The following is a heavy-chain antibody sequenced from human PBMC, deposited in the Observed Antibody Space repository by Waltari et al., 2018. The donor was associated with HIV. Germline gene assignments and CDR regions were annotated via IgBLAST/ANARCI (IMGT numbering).Heavy chain of an antibody. V-gene: IGHV4-59*01. J-gene: IGHJ4*02. CDR1: GGSISNYY. D-gene: IGHD6-19*01. Sequence: QVQLQESGPGLVKPSETLSLTCSVSGGSISNYYWSWIRQPPGKGLEGIAYIYYSGSTKYNPSLKSRVTISVDTSENQFSLNLTSVTAADTAVYYCARGHIEVAGFFDYWGQGVLVSVSS. CDR3: ARGHIEVAGFFDY. CDR2: IYYSGST.